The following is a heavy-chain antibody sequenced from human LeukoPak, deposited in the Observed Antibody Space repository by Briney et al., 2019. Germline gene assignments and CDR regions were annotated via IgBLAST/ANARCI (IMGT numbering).Heavy chain of an antibody. Sequence: SETLSLTCTVSGGSINSHYWSWIRQPAGKGLEWIGRIYISGTTNYNPSLKSRVTISVDTSKNQFSLKLSSVTAADTAVYYCASSGWYSSFDYWGQGTLVTVSS. V-gene: IGHV4-4*07. J-gene: IGHJ4*02. CDR1: GGSINSHY. CDR3: ASSGWYSSFDY. CDR2: IYISGTT. D-gene: IGHD6-19*01.